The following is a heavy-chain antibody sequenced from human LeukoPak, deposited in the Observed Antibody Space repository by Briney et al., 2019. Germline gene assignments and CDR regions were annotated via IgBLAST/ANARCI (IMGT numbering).Heavy chain of an antibody. CDR1: GGTFSSYA. D-gene: IGHD5-18*01. Sequence: SVKVSCKASGGTFSSYAISWVRQAPGQGLEWMGRIIPIFGTANYARKFQGRVTITTDESTSTAYMELSSLRSEDTAVYYCARAGGYSYGYPYWGQGTLVTVSS. CDR3: ARAGGYSYGYPY. J-gene: IGHJ4*02. CDR2: IIPIFGTA. V-gene: IGHV1-69*05.